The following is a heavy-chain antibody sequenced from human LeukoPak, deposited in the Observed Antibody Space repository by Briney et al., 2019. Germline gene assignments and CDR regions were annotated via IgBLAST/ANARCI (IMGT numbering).Heavy chain of an antibody. V-gene: IGHV4-31*03. J-gene: IGHJ6*02. CDR1: GGSISSGGYY. D-gene: IGHD3-10*01. Sequence: SETLSLTCTVSGGSISSGGYYWSWIRQHPGKGLEWIGYIYYSGSTYYNPSLKSRVTISVDTSKNQFSLRLTSVTAADTAVYYCARHAEGVNWPGTVWGQGTTVTVSS. CDR2: IYYSGST. CDR3: ARHAEGVNWPGTV.